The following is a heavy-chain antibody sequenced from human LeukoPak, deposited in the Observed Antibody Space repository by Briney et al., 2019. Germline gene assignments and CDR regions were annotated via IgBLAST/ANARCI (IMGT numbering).Heavy chain of an antibody. Sequence: SETLSLTCTVSGGSISSYYWSWIRQPAGKGLEWIGRIYTSGSTNYNPSLKSRVTMSVDTPKNQFSLKLSSVTAADTAVYYCARGLRYFDWLLDVYYFDYWGQGTLVTVSS. D-gene: IGHD3-9*01. CDR1: GGSISSYY. CDR2: IYTSGST. J-gene: IGHJ4*02. V-gene: IGHV4-4*07. CDR3: ARGLRYFDWLLDVYYFDY.